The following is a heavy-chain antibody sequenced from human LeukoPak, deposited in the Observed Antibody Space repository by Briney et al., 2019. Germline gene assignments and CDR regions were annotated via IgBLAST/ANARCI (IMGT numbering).Heavy chain of an antibody. CDR2: INPNSGGT. CDR3: ARERFGSVVGATFWPDAFDI. D-gene: IGHD1-26*01. V-gene: IGHV1-2*02. J-gene: IGHJ3*02. CDR1: GYTFTGYY. Sequence: ASVKVSCKASGYTFTGYYMHWVRQAPGQGLEWMGWINPNSGGTNYAQKFQGGVTMTRDTSISTAYMEPSRLRSDDTAVYYCARERFGSVVGATFWPDAFDIWGQGTMVTVSS.